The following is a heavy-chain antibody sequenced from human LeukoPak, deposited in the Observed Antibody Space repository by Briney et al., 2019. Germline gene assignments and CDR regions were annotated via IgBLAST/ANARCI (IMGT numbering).Heavy chain of an antibody. CDR2: IRYDGSNK. Sequence: GGSLRLSCAASGFTFSSYGMHWVRQAPGKGLEWVAFIRYDGSNKYYADSVKGRFTISRDNSKNTLYLQMNSLRAEDTAVYYCAKEGRDCSSTSCYGDYWGQGTLVTVSS. J-gene: IGHJ4*02. CDR3: AKEGRDCSSTSCYGDY. D-gene: IGHD2-2*01. CDR1: GFTFSSYG. V-gene: IGHV3-30*02.